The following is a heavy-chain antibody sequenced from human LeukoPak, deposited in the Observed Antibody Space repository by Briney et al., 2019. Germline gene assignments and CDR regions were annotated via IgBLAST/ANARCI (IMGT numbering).Heavy chain of an antibody. CDR2: INHSGST. CDR3: ARRDLEGGRVIAAHLDY. Sequence: SETLSLTCAVYGGSFSGYYWSWIRQPPGKGLEWIGEINHSGSTNYNPSLKSRVTISVDTSKNQFSLKLSSVTAADTAVYYCARRDLEGGRVIAAHLDYWGQGTLVTVSS. CDR1: GGSFSGYY. D-gene: IGHD6-6*01. J-gene: IGHJ4*02. V-gene: IGHV4-34*01.